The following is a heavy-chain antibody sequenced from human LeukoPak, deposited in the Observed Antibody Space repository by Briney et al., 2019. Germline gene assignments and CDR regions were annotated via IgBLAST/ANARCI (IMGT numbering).Heavy chain of an antibody. D-gene: IGHD2-15*01. CDR1: GYTFTSYG. V-gene: IGHV1-18*01. Sequence: ASVKVSCKASGYTFTSYGISWVRQAPGQGLAWMGWISAYNGNTNYAQKLQGRVTMTTDTSTSTAYMELRSLRSDDTAVYYCARHGGSPPRYYYYMDVRGKGTTVTISS. J-gene: IGHJ6*03. CDR2: ISAYNGNT. CDR3: ARHGGSPPRYYYYMDV.